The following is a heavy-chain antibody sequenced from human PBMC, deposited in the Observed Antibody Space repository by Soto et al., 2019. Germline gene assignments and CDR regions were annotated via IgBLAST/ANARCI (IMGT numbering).Heavy chain of an antibody. D-gene: IGHD2-2*02. CDR2: IYPGDSDA. J-gene: IGHJ6*02. V-gene: IGHV5-51*01. Sequence: GESLKISCKGSGYSFTSYWIGWVRQMPGKGLEWMGIIYPGDSDARYSPSFQGQVTISADKSISTAYLQWSSLKASDTAMYYCARFELYSMECMDVWGQGTTVTVSS. CDR3: ARFELYSMECMDV. CDR1: GYSFTSYW.